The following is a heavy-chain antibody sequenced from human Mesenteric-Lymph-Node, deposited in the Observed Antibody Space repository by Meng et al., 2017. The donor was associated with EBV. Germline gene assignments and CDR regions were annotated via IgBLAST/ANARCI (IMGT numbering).Heavy chain of an antibody. Sequence: QVQLVQSGAEVKKPGASVKVSCKASGYTFTSYAIHWVRQAPGQRLEWMGWINAGNGNTNYSPKFQGRVTISRDTSASTAYMEVSSLTSEDTAVYYCARDGAVAGTRGNWPDTWGQGTLVTVSS. V-gene: IGHV1-3*01. CDR3: ARDGAVAGTRGNWPDT. D-gene: IGHD6-19*01. J-gene: IGHJ5*02. CDR1: GYTFTSYA. CDR2: INAGNGNT.